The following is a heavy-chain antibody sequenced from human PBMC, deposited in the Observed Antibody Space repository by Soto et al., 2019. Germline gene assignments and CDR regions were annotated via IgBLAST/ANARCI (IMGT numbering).Heavy chain of an antibody. Sequence: GASVKVSCKVSGYTFTSYGISWVRQAPGQGLEWMGWISAYNGNTNYAQKFQGRVTMTRDTSISTAYMELSRLGSDDTAVYYCARDLHSHQGGYWGQGTLVTVSS. CDR1: GYTFTSYG. D-gene: IGHD2-15*01. CDR3: ARDLHSHQGGY. V-gene: IGHV1-18*04. CDR2: ISAYNGNT. J-gene: IGHJ4*02.